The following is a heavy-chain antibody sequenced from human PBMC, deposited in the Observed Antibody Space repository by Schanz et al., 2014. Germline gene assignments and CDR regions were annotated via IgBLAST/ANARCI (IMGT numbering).Heavy chain of an antibody. D-gene: IGHD2-21*01. J-gene: IGHJ5*02. Sequence: QVQLQESGPRLVKPSQTLSLTCTVSGGSIDVRGYYWSWIRQQPGKALEWIGYIYHSGNTYFKPSLQSRQALSVDTAKNQYSPSLSPATAAEMDVSYCESAAGDNSALEWLDPWGQGTLVTVSS. CDR2: IYHSGNT. CDR1: GGSIDVRGYY. V-gene: IGHV4-31*03. CDR3: ESAAGDNSALEWLDP.